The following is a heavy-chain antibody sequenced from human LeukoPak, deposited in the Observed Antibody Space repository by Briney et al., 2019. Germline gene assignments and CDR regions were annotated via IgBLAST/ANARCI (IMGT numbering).Heavy chain of an antibody. CDR2: IYPGDSDT. CDR3: ARHESSGGSPQWFDP. CDR1: GYSFTSYW. V-gene: IGHV5-51*01. J-gene: IGHJ5*02. D-gene: IGHD2-15*01. Sequence: GESLKISCKGSGYSFTSYWIGWVRQMPGKGLEWMGIIYPGDSDTRYSPSFQGQATISADKSISTAYLQWSSLKASDTAMYYCARHESSGGSPQWFDPWGQGTLVTVSS.